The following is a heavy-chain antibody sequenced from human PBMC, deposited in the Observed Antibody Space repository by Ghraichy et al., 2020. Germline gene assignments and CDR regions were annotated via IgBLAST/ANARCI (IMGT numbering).Heavy chain of an antibody. J-gene: IGHJ4*02. CDR3: VREAFNSAKNFDY. V-gene: IGHV3-48*03. CDR2: INTASNYI. Sequence: GGSLRLSCAASGFPFSNFEFHWVRQAPDKGLEWVSYINTASNYIYYADSVKGRFTISRDNAKNSVYLQMNSLRAEDSAIYFCVREAFNSAKNFDYWGRGTLVTVSS. D-gene: IGHD5-18*01. CDR1: GFPFSNFE.